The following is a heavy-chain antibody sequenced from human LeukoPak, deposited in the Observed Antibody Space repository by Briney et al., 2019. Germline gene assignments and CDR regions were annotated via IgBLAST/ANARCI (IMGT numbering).Heavy chain of an antibody. CDR1: GFTFSSYW. D-gene: IGHD2-2*01. J-gene: IGHJ4*02. V-gene: IGHV3-7*01. CDR3: ARVYQSTSGRAIDY. Sequence: GGSLRLSCAASGFTFSSYWMSWVRQAPGKGLEWVANIKQDGSEKYYVDSVKGRFTISRDNAKNSLYLQMNSLRVDDTAIYYCARVYQSTSGRAIDYWGQGTLVTVSS. CDR2: IKQDGSEK.